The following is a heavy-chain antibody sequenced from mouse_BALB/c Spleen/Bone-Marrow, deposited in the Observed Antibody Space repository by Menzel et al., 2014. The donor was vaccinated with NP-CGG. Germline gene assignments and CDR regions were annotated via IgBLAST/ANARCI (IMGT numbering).Heavy chain of an antibody. CDR2: INPYNDGT. V-gene: IGHV1-14*01. CDR1: GYTFTSYV. CDR3: ARSDGYYGAMDY. J-gene: IGHJ4*01. D-gene: IGHD2-3*01. Sequence: VHVKQSGPELVKPGASVKMSCEASGYTFTSYVMHWVKQKPGQGLEWIGYINPYNDGTKYNEKFKGKATLTSDKSSSTAYMELSSLTSEDSAVYYCARSDGYYGAMDYWGQGTSVTVSS.